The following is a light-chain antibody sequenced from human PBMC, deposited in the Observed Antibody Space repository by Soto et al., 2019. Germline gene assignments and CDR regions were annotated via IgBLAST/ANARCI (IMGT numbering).Light chain of an antibody. CDR2: GAS. Sequence: DIPLTQSPSTLSASVGDRVTITCLASQRIATWLAWYQHQPGSAPKLLIYGASTLQSGVPSRFSGSGSGAEFTLTIDNLQPDYFATYYCQQYHLYWTFGPGTKVDIK. CDR1: QRIATW. CDR3: QQYHLYWT. V-gene: IGKV1-5*01. J-gene: IGKJ1*01.